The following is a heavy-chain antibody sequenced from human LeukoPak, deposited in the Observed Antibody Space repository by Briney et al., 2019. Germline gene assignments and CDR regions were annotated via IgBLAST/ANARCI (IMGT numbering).Heavy chain of an antibody. V-gene: IGHV1-3*01. Sequence: ASVTVSCKASGYTFTSYGISWVRQAPGQGLEWMGWINAGNGNTKYSQKFQGRVTITRDTSASTAYMELSSLRSEDTAVYYCARGLNRKQQLVLGDYWGQGTLVTVSS. CDR3: ARGLNRKQQLVLGDY. CDR1: GYTFTSYG. CDR2: INAGNGNT. J-gene: IGHJ4*02. D-gene: IGHD6-13*01.